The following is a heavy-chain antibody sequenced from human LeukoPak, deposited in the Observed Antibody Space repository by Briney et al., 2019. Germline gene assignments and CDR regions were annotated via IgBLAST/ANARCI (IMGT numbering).Heavy chain of an antibody. CDR1: GGSFSGYY. CDR3: ARVHPGGYERPWVDY. CDR2: INHSGST. J-gene: IGHJ4*02. V-gene: IGHV4-34*01. D-gene: IGHD5-12*01. Sequence: SETLSLTCAVYGGSFSGYYWSWIRQPPGKGLEWIGEINHSGSTNYNPSLKSRVTISVDTSKNQFSLKLSSVTAADTAVYYCARVHPGGYERPWVDYWGQGTLVTVSS.